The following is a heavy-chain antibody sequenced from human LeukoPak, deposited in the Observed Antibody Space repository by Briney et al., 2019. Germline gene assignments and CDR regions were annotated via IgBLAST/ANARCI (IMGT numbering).Heavy chain of an antibody. Sequence: ASMKVSCKASGYTFTSYGISWVRQAPGQGLEWMGWISAYNGNTNYAQKLQGRVTMTTDTSTSTAYMELRSLRSDDTAVYYCARDSRYCSGGSCYPNWFDPWGQGTLVTVSS. CDR2: ISAYNGNT. CDR3: ARDSRYCSGGSCYPNWFDP. D-gene: IGHD2-15*01. CDR1: GYTFTSYG. V-gene: IGHV1-18*04. J-gene: IGHJ5*02.